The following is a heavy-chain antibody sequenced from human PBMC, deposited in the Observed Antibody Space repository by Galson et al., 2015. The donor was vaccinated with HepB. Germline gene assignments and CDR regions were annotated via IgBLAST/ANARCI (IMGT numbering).Heavy chain of an antibody. D-gene: IGHD1-26*01. CDR1: GFTFSSYA. CDR3: AGPVGATLDY. CDR2: ISAGGGST. J-gene: IGHJ4*02. Sequence: PLRLSCAVPGFTFSSYAMNWVPQAPGKGLEWGSVISAGGGSTYYADSVKGRFTISRDNFKNTLYLQMNGLRAEDTGVYYCAGPVGATLDYWGQGTLVTVSS. V-gene: IGHV3-23*01.